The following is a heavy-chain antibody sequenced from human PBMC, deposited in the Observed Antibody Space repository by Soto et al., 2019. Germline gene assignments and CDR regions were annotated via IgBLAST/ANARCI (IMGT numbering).Heavy chain of an antibody. CDR3: ARRGFMGATTIAY. Sequence: QLQLQESGPGLVKPSETLSLTCTVSGGSISSSNSYWGCIRQPPGKGLEWIGSIYYSGSTYYNPSLKCRVIISVDTSKNQFSLKLSSVTAADTAVYYCARRGFMGATTIAYWGQGTLVTVSS. J-gene: IGHJ4*02. D-gene: IGHD1-26*01. CDR1: GGSISSSNSY. V-gene: IGHV4-39*01. CDR2: IYYSGST.